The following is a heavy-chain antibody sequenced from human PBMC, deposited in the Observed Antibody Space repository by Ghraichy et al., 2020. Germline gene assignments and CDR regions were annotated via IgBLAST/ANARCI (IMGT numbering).Heavy chain of an antibody. CDR1: GYSFTSYW. CDR3: ARLSGYYDSSGYYYGVAEYFQH. D-gene: IGHD3-22*01. V-gene: IGHV5-51*01. J-gene: IGHJ1*01. Sequence: GESLNISCKGSGYSFTSYWIGWVRQMPGKGLEWMGIIYPGDSDTRYSPSFQGQVTISADKSISTAYLQWSSLKASDTAMYYCARLSGYYDSSGYYYGVAEYFQHWGQGTLVTVSS. CDR2: IYPGDSDT.